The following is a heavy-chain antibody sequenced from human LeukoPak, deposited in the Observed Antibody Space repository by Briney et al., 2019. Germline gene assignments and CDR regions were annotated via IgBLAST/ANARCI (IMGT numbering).Heavy chain of an antibody. CDR2: IYYSGST. J-gene: IGHJ4*02. Sequence: ASETLSLTCTVSGGSISSSSYYWGWIRQPPGKGLEWIGSIYYSGSTNYNPSLKSRVTMSVDTSKNQFSLKLSSVTAADTAVYYCAGKIGYCSSTSCAADFDYWGQGTLVTVSS. D-gene: IGHD2-2*01. CDR3: AGKIGYCSSTSCAADFDY. CDR1: GGSISSSSYY. V-gene: IGHV4-39*07.